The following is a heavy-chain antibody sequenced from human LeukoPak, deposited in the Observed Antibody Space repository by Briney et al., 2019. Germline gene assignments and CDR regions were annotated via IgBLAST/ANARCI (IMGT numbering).Heavy chain of an antibody. Sequence: ASVKVSCKASGYTFTSYDINWVRQATGQGLEWMGWMNPNSGNTGNAQKFQGRVTMTRNTSISTAYMELSSLRSEDTAVYYCASGIVGAWYYFDYWGQGTLVTVSS. CDR3: ASGIVGAWYYFDY. CDR1: GYTFTSYD. V-gene: IGHV1-8*01. J-gene: IGHJ4*02. D-gene: IGHD1-26*01. CDR2: MNPNSGNT.